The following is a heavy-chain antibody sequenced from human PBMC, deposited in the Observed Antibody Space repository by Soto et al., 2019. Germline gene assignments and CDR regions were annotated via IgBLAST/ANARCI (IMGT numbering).Heavy chain of an antibody. Sequence: GGSLRLPCAASGFTFSGSAMHWVRPASGKGLEWVGRIRSKANSYATAYAASVKGRFTISRDDSKNTAYLQMNSLKTEDTAVYYCTRLYEPDYYDSSGYSHWGQGTLVTVSS. J-gene: IGHJ4*02. CDR3: TRLYEPDYYDSSGYSH. D-gene: IGHD3-22*01. CDR2: IRSKANSYAT. CDR1: GFTFSGSA. V-gene: IGHV3-73*01.